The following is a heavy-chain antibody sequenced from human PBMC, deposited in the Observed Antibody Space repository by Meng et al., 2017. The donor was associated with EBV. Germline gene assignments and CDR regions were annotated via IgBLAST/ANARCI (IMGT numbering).Heavy chain of an antibody. CDR1: GGPFRYYA. J-gene: IGHJ4*02. CDR3: ASESGRGYTPDY. V-gene: IGHV1-69*01. CDR2: FLPRLGAP. D-gene: IGHD3-10*01. Sequence: QGHLVQSAAEVKKPGPSVKVSCKTSGGPFRYYAISWVRQAPGQGLEWLGGFLPRLGAPNYAQKFHGRVKITADESTSTHYMDLSSLRSEDTAIYYCASESGRGYTPDYWGQGTLVTVSS.